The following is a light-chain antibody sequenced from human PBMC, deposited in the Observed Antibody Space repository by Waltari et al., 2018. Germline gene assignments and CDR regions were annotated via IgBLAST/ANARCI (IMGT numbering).Light chain of an antibody. CDR3: QQRSNWPPLT. CDR2: NAA. J-gene: IGKJ4*01. V-gene: IGKV3-11*01. CDR1: QSIRDF. Sequence: EIVLTQSPAPLSLSQGDSATISCRASQSIRDFLAWYQHKPGQAPRLLIYNAAVRATDTPARFSGSGSGTDFTLTISSLEPEDFAVYYCQQRSNWPPLTVGGGTKVEIK.